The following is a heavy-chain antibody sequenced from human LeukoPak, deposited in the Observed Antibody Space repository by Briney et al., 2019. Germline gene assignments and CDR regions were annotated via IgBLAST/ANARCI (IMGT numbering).Heavy chain of an antibody. V-gene: IGHV7-4-1*02. CDR3: ASSDDTSGYFLY. CDR1: GYTFTSYP. CDR2: IDTNTGNP. D-gene: IGHD3-22*01. J-gene: IGHJ4*02. Sequence: ASVKVPCKASGYTFTSYPINWFRQAPGQGLEWMGWIDTNTGNPTYAQGFTGRFVFSLDTSVTTAYLQISSLQAEDTAVYYCASSDDTSGYFLYWGQGTLVTASS.